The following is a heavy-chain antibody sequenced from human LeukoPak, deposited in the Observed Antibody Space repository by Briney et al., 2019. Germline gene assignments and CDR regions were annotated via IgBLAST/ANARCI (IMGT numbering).Heavy chain of an antibody. D-gene: IGHD2-2*01. J-gene: IGHJ4*02. Sequence: GGSLRLSCAASGFTFSSYSMNWVRQAPGKGLEWVSSISSSSSYIYYADSVKGRFTISRDNAKNSLYLQMNSLRAEDTAVYYCARELVPAVAPYDYWGQGTLATVSS. CDR1: GFTFSSYS. CDR2: ISSSSSYI. CDR3: ARELVPAVAPYDY. V-gene: IGHV3-21*01.